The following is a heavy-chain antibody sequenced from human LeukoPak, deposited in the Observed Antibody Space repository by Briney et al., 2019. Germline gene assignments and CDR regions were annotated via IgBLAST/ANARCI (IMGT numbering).Heavy chain of an antibody. Sequence: PSETLSLTCTVSGGSISSSSYYWGWIRQPPGKGLEWIGSIYYSGSTYYNPSLRSRVTISVDTSKNQFSLKLSSVTTADTAVYYCARDRIAVAGTSSGWYFDLWGRGTLVTVSS. V-gene: IGHV4-39*07. CDR2: IYYSGST. CDR3: ARDRIAVAGTSSGWYFDL. J-gene: IGHJ2*01. CDR1: GGSISSSSYY. D-gene: IGHD6-19*01.